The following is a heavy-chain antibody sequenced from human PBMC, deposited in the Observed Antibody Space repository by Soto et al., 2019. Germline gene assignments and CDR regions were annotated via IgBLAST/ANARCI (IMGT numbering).Heavy chain of an antibody. V-gene: IGHV2-5*02. Sequence: QITLKESGPTLVKPTQTLTLTCTFSGFSLSTSGVGVGWIRQPPGKALELLALIYWDDDKRYSPSLKSRLTIANDSSNNQVVLTMTNMDPVDTATYSCAHSILGYCSGGSCYRYDFYYWGQGTLVTVSS. D-gene: IGHD2-15*01. CDR1: GFSLSTSGVG. CDR2: IYWDDDK. J-gene: IGHJ4*02. CDR3: AHSILGYCSGGSCYRYDFYY.